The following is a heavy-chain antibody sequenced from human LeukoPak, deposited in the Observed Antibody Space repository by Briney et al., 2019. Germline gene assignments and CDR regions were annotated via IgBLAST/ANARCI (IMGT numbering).Heavy chain of an antibody. CDR1: GGSISSGSYY. D-gene: IGHD3-10*02. J-gene: IGHJ3*02. V-gene: IGHV4-61*02. CDR2: IYTSGST. Sequence: SETLSPTCTVSGGSISSGSYYWSWIRQPAGKGLEWIGRIYTSGSTNYNPSLKSRVTISVDRSKNQFSLKLSSVTAADTAVYYCARSVHDAFDIWGQGTMVTVSS. CDR3: ARSVHDAFDI.